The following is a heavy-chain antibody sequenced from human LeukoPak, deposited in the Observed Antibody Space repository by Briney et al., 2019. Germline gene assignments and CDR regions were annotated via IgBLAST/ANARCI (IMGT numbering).Heavy chain of an antibody. CDR1: GFTFSNYV. D-gene: IGHD6-19*01. CDR2: ISDSGDDT. V-gene: IGHV3-23*01. CDR3: VRVGGGGGWYWSP. Sequence: TGGSLRLSCTGSGFTFSNYVMSWVRQAPGKSLEGVSGISDSGDDTDYADSVKGRFTISRDNYKNTLFLQMNILRVEDTAVYECVRVGGGGGWYWSPWGQGTLVTVSS. J-gene: IGHJ5*02.